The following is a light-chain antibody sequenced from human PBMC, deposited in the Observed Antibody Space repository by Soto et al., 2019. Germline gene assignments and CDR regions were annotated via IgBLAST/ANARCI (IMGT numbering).Light chain of an antibody. Sequence: EIVLTQSPATLSLSPGERATLSCRASESVSSYLAWYQHKPGQAPRLLIYDASNRANGIPARSSGSGSGTDLTLTISSLEHEDFAVYYCQQRRKWPLTFGGGTKVEI. CDR2: DAS. CDR3: QQRRKWPLT. J-gene: IGKJ4*01. CDR1: ESVSSY. V-gene: IGKV3-11*01.